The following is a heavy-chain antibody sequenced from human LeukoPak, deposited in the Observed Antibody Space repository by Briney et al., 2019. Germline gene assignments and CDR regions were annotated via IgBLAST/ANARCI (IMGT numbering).Heavy chain of an antibody. CDR3: AMFFHYYYYMDV. CDR2: ISSGGRT. Sequence: SETLSLTCAVYGGSFSGYYWTWIRQSPVKGLEWIGEISSGGRTNDNPSLKSRVSISVDTSKSQFSLNLSSVTAADTAVYYCAMFFHYYYYMDVWGKGTTVTVSS. D-gene: IGHD3/OR15-3a*01. V-gene: IGHV4-34*01. CDR1: GGSFSGYY. J-gene: IGHJ6*03.